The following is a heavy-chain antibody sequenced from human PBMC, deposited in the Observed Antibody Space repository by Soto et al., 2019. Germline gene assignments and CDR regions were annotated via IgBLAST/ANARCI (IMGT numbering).Heavy chain of an antibody. CDR1: GFTVSSNY. V-gene: IGHV3-53*04. CDR2: IYSGGST. Sequence: PGGSLRLSCAASGFTVSSNYMSWVRQAPGKGLEWVSVIYSGGSTYYADSVKGRFTISRHNSKNTLYLQMNSLRAEDTAVYYCARDVKYYYDSSGFLGLHLWGRGTLVTVSS. J-gene: IGHJ2*01. D-gene: IGHD3-22*01. CDR3: ARDVKYYYDSSGFLGLHL.